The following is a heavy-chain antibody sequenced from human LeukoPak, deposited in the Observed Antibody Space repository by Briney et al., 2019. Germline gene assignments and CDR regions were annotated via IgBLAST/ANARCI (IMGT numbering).Heavy chain of an antibody. V-gene: IGHV1-18*01. CDR2: ISAYNGNT. CDR1: GYTFTSYG. Sequence: ASVTVSCKASGYTFTSYGISWVRQAPGQGLEWMGWISAYNGNTDYAQKLQGRVTMTTDTSTSTAYMELRSLRSDDTAVYYCARNFLSGYSSSWYEDYWGQGTLVTVSS. CDR3: ARNFLSGYSSSWYEDY. D-gene: IGHD6-13*01. J-gene: IGHJ4*02.